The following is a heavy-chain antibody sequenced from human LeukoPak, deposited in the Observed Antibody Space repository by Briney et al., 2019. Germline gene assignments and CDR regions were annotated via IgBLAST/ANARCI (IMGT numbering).Heavy chain of an antibody. J-gene: IGHJ4*02. Sequence: SGTLSLTCVVSGGSISSRNWWSWVRQPPGKGLEWIGEIYHSGNTNYNPSLKSRVSISVDKAKNQFSLKMSSVTAADTAVYYCARQYCSGGNCYHFDYWGQGTLVTVSS. D-gene: IGHD2-15*01. CDR2: IYHSGNT. CDR1: GGSISSRNW. V-gene: IGHV4-4*02. CDR3: ARQYCSGGNCYHFDY.